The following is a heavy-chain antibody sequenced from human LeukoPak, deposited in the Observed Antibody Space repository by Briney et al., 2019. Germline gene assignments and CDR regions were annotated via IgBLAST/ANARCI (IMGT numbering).Heavy chain of an antibody. V-gene: IGHV4-34*01. CDR2: INHSGSN. D-gene: IGHD1-26*01. CDR1: GGSFSGYY. J-gene: IGHJ4*02. Sequence: SETLSVTCAVYGGSFSGYYWSWIRQPPGKGLEWIGEINHSGSNNYNPSLKSRVTISVDTSKNQFSLKLSSVTAADTAVYYCARDSGSYSDFDYWGQGTLVTVSS. CDR3: ARDSGSYSDFDY.